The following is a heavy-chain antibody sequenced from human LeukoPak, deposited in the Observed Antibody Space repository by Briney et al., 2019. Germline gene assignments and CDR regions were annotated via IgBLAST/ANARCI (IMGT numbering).Heavy chain of an antibody. CDR1: GFTFSGSA. J-gene: IGHJ4*02. V-gene: IGHV3-73*01. Sequence: GGSLRLSCAASGFTFSGSAMHWVRQASGKGLEWVGRIRSKANSYATAYAASVKGRFTISRDNSENTLYLRMNSLRAEDTAVYYCAKGYSSGSYDYWGQGTLVTVSS. CDR2: IRSKANSYAT. D-gene: IGHD3-10*01. CDR3: AKGYSSGSYDY.